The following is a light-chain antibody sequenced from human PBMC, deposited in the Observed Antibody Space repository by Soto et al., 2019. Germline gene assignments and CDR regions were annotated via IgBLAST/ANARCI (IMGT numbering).Light chain of an antibody. CDR3: HQYGSSPYT. V-gene: IGKV3-20*01. J-gene: IGKJ2*01. Sequence: VMTQSPLSLPVTLGQPATLSCRASQSVSSSYLAWYQQKPGQAPRLLIYGASSRATGIPDRFSGSGSGTDFTLTINRLELEDFAVYYCHQYGSSPYTFGQGTKLEI. CDR2: GAS. CDR1: QSVSSSY.